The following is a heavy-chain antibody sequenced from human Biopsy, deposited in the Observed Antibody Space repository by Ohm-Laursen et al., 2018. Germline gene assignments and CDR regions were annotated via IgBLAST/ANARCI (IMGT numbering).Heavy chain of an antibody. CDR2: IYYSGSI. V-gene: IGHV4-59*02. D-gene: IGHD6-13*01. Sequence: SQTLSFTCTVSGGSVNSYSWSWIRQPPGKGLEWIGYIYYSGSINYNPSLKSRVTISLDTSKNQFSLILSSMTAADTAVYYCAREPRIAAVAYFDPWGQGTLVTVSS. CDR1: GGSVNSYS. CDR3: AREPRIAAVAYFDP. J-gene: IGHJ5*02.